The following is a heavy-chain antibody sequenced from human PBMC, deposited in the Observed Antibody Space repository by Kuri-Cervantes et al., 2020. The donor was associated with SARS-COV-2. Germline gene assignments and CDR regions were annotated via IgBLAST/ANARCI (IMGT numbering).Heavy chain of an antibody. CDR3: ALRTLPWYYYYMDV. J-gene: IGHJ6*03. Sequence: ASVKVSCKASGGTFSSYDINWVRQATGQGLEWMGWMNPNSGNTGYAQKFQGRVTITRNTSISTAYMELSSLRSEDTAVYYCALRTLPWYYYYMDVWGKGTTVTVSS. CDR2: MNPNSGNT. CDR1: GGTFSSYD. V-gene: IGHV1-8*03. D-gene: IGHD3/OR15-3a*01.